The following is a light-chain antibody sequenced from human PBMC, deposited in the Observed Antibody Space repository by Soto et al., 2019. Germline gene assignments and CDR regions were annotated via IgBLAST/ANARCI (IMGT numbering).Light chain of an antibody. V-gene: IGKV1-39*01. CDR1: QSIATY. CDR2: TAS. Sequence: IQLTQSPSSLSASVGDRVTINCRASQSIATYLNWYQQKPGKPPKLLIYTASTLQTGVPSRFSGSGSGTDFTLTISNLHPDDFATYYCQQANSFPMYTFGQGTKVDIK. CDR3: QQANSFPMYT. J-gene: IGKJ2*01.